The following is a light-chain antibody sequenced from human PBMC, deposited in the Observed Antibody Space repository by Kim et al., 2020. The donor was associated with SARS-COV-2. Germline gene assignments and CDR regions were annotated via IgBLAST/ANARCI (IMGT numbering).Light chain of an antibody. Sequence: QSALTQPRSVSGSPGQSVTISCTGASSDVGGYNYVSWYQHHPGKAPKLMIYDVTKRPSGVPDRFSGSKSGNTASLTISGLQTEDEADYYCCSYAGTSSVVFGGGTQLTVL. CDR2: DVT. J-gene: IGLJ2*01. CDR3: CSYAGTSSVV. CDR1: SSDVGGYNY. V-gene: IGLV2-11*01.